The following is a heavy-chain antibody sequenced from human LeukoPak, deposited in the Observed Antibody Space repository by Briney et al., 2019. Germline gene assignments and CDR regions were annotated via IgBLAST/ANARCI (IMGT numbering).Heavy chain of an antibody. D-gene: IGHD3-22*01. CDR3: ARRRRVVVVPRGLSPGYFDY. Sequence: SETLSLTCSVSGDSISSSSSYWGWIRQPPGKGLEWIGEINHSGSTNYNPSLKSRVTISVDTSKNQFSLKLSSVTAADTAVYYCARRRRVVVVPRGLSPGYFDYWGQGTLVTVSS. J-gene: IGHJ4*02. CDR1: GDSISSSSSY. CDR2: INHSGST. V-gene: IGHV4-39*07.